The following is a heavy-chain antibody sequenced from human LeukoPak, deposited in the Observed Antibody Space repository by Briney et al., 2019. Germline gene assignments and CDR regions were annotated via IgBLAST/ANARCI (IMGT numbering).Heavy chain of an antibody. J-gene: IGHJ4*02. CDR1: GFTFSRFT. D-gene: IGHD3-10*01. CDR3: AKVGYYYGSGSAFDY. V-gene: IGHV3-30*02. CDR2: IRYDGSNK. Sequence: GGSLRLSCAASGFTFSRFTMNWVRQAPGKGLEWVAFIRYDGSNKYYADSVKGRFTISRDNSKNTLYLQMNSLRAEDTAVYYCAKVGYYYGSGSAFDYWGQGTLVTVSS.